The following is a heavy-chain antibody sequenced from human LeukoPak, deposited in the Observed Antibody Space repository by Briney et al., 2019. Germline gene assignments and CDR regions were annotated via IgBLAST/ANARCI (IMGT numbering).Heavy chain of an antibody. V-gene: IGHV3-23*01. J-gene: IGHJ6*02. CDR2: ISGSGGST. Sequence: GGSLRLSCAASGFTFSSYAMSWVRQAPGKGLEWVSAISGSGGSTYYADSVKGRFTISRDNSKNTLYLQMNSLRAEDTAVYYCASLVTAIYYYGMDVWGPGTTVTVSS. CDR3: ASLVTAIYYYGMDV. CDR1: GFTFSSYA. D-gene: IGHD2-21*02.